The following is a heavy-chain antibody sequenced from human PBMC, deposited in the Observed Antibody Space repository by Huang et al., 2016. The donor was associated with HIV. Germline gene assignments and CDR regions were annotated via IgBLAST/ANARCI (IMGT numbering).Heavy chain of an antibody. Sequence: QVQLVQSGGEVKQPGASVRVYSKASGYDCGSDGMCWVRQAPGQGTEWLGGIGVDSRDTRTAQKVQGRVTMTTDRSATTTYMELRSLRYDDTAVYYCARDTYYTDIWKRNDASFLWGQGTMITVYS. CDR2: IGVDSRDT. D-gene: IGHD3-22*01. V-gene: IGHV1-18*01. J-gene: IGHJ3*01. CDR3: ARDTYYTDIWKRNDASFL. CDR1: GYDCGSDG.